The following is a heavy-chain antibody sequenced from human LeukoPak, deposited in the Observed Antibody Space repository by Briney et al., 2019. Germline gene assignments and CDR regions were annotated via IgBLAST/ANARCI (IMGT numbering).Heavy chain of an antibody. CDR3: ACNPAYCSSTSCYQSAFDI. D-gene: IGHD2-2*01. J-gene: IGHJ3*02. CDR1: GGSFSGYY. CDR2: INHSGST. V-gene: IGHV4-34*01. Sequence: PSETLSLTCAVYGGSFSGYYWSWIRQPPGKGLEWIGEINHSGSTNYNPSLKSRVTILVDTSKNQFSLKLSSVTAADTAVYYCACNPAYCSSTSCYQSAFDIWGQGTMVTVSS.